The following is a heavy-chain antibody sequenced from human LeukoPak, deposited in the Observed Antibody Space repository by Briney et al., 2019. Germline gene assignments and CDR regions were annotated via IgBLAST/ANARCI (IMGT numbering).Heavy chain of an antibody. D-gene: IGHD3-22*01. V-gene: IGHV3-9*01. CDR2: ISWNSCSI. Sequence: GRSLRLSCAASGFTFDDYAMHWVRPAPGKGVEWVSGISWNSCSIGYADSVKGRFTISRDNAKNSLYLQMNSLRAEDTALYYCAKDNYYDSSGYCDYWGQGTLVTVSS. CDR3: AKDNYYDSSGYCDY. CDR1: GFTFDDYA. J-gene: IGHJ4*02.